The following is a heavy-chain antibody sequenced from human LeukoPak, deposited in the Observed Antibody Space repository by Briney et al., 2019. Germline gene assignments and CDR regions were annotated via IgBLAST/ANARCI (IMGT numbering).Heavy chain of an antibody. CDR3: ARHSMFRAAADFDY. CDR1: GGSFSGYY. J-gene: IGHJ4*02. V-gene: IGHV4-34*01. Sequence: SETLSLTCAVYGGSFSGYYWSWIRQPPGKGLEWIGSIYYSGSTYYNPSLKSRVTISVDTSKNQFSLKLSSVTAADTAVYYCARHSMFRAAADFDYWGQGTLVTVSS. D-gene: IGHD6-13*01. CDR2: IYYSGST.